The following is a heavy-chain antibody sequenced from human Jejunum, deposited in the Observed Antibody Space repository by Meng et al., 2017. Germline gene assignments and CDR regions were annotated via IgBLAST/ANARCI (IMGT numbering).Heavy chain of an antibody. CDR1: GLTFSSYW. CDR2: MNQDGSQK. D-gene: IGHD3-9*01. CDR3: AREYFRSVDY. J-gene: IGHJ4*02. Sequence: GESLKISCAASGLTFSSYWMAWVRQAPGKGLEWVAFMNQDGSQKYYVDSVKGRFTISRDNAKNSLYLQMNSLRTEDAAVYYCAREYFRSVDYWGQGTRVTVSS. V-gene: IGHV3-7*01.